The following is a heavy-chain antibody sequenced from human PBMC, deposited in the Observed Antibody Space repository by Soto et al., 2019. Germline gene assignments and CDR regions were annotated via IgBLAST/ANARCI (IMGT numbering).Heavy chain of an antibody. J-gene: IGHJ4*02. CDR1: GGSFSGYY. CDR3: ARGFPRGYSYGSALGY. D-gene: IGHD5-18*01. V-gene: IGHV4-34*01. CDR2: INHSRST. Sequence: SETLSLTCAVYGGSFSGYYWRWIRQPPGKGLEWIGEINHSRSTNYNPSLHSRVTISVDTSKNQFSLKLSSVTAADTAVYYCARGFPRGYSYGSALGYWGQGTLVTVAS.